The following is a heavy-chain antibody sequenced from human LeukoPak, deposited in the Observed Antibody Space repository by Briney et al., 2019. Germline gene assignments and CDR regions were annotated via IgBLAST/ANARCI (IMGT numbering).Heavy chain of an antibody. CDR2: INHSGST. Sequence: SETLSLTCTVSGGSISSSSYYWGWIRQPPGKGLEWIGEINHSGSTNYNPSLKSRVTISVDTSKNQFSLKLSSVTAADTAVYYCARERYMDVWGKGTTVTVSS. CDR3: ARERYMDV. J-gene: IGHJ6*03. V-gene: IGHV4-39*07. CDR1: GGSISSSSYY.